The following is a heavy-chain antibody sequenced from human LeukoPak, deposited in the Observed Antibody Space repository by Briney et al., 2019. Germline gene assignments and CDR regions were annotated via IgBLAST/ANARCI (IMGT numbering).Heavy chain of an antibody. CDR1: GGSISSGDYY. CDR2: IYYSGST. D-gene: IGHD5-24*01. V-gene: IGHV4-30-4*08. J-gene: IGHJ4*02. CDR3: ARKRRDGYNLGYFDY. Sequence: TLSLTCTVSGGSISSGDYYWSWIRQPPGKGLEWIGYIYYSGSTYYNPSLKSRLTISVDTSKNQFSLKLSSVAAADTAVYYCARKRRDGYNLGYFDYWGQGTLVTVSS.